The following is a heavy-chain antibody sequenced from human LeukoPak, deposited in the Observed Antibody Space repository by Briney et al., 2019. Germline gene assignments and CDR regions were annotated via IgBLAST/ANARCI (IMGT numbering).Heavy chain of an antibody. V-gene: IGHV4-34*01. CDR1: GGSFSGYY. D-gene: IGHD6-13*01. J-gene: IGHJ4*02. CDR2: IDHSGRT. Sequence: SETLSLTCAVYGGSFSGYYWSWIRQSPGKGLEWIGEIDHSGRTNSNASLKSRVTISVDTSKNQFSLRLSSVTAADTAVYYCARKSIVTAGREPYDYWDQGALVTVSP. CDR3: ARKSIVTAGREPYDY.